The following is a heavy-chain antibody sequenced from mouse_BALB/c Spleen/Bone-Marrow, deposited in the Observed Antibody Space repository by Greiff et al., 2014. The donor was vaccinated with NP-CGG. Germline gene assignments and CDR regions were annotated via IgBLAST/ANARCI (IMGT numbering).Heavy chain of an antibody. CDR3: ARDYGSRHYFDY. J-gene: IGHJ2*01. CDR2: IWTGGTT. CDR1: GFSLTSYG. V-gene: IGHV2-9*02. D-gene: IGHD1-1*01. Sequence: VQLQQSGPGLVAPSQSLSITCTVSGFSLTSYGVHWVRQPPGKGLEWLGVIWTGGTTNYDSALMSRLNISKDNSESQVFLKMKSLQTDDTAIYYCARDYGSRHYFDYWGQGTTLTVSS.